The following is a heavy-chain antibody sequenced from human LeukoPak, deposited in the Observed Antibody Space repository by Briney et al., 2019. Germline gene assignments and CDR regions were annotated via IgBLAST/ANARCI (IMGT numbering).Heavy chain of an antibody. CDR2: VSPNGETA. CDR1: GFIFRNYG. V-gene: IGHV3-23*01. CDR3: AKDLGWIQFGY. J-gene: IGHJ4*02. D-gene: IGHD5-18*01. Sequence: GGTLRLSCAASGFIFRNYGMNWVRQPPGKGLEWVSGVSPNGETAYYADSVKGRFIISRDNSKNTVYLQVRSLRAEDTAVYYCAKDLGWIQFGYWGQGALVTVSS.